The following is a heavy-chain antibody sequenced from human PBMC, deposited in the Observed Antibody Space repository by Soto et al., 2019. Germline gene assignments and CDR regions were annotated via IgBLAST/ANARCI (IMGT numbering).Heavy chain of an antibody. CDR3: ARPYNSGWYGDFDS. Sequence: QVQLVDAGGGVVQPGRSLRLSCAASGFTFSSYAMHWVRQAPGKGLEWVAVISYEGNNKYYAVSVKGRFTISRHNSKKTLYLQVNSLTAEDTAVSYCARPYNSGWYGDFDSWGQGTLVTVSS. CDR2: ISYEGNNK. D-gene: IGHD6-19*01. J-gene: IGHJ4*02. V-gene: IGHV3-30-3*01. CDR1: GFTFSSYA.